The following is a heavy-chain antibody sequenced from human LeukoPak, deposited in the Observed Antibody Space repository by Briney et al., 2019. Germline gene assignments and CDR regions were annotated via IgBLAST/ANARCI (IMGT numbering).Heavy chain of an antibody. D-gene: IGHD1-26*01. CDR3: TRVDPKLYSRRTPFDY. CDR1: GFTFDDYA. J-gene: IGHJ4*02. V-gene: IGHV3-49*03. Sequence: PGGSLRLSCTASGFTFDDYAMSWFRQAPGKGLEWVGFIRSKPYGATTEYAASVKGRFTISRDDSKSTAYLQMNSLQTEDTAVYYCTRVDPKLYSRRTPFDYWGQGTLLTVSS. CDR2: IRSKPYGATT.